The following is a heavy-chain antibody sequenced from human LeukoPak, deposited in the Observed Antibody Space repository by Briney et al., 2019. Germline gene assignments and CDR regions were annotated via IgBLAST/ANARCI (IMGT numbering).Heavy chain of an antibody. V-gene: IGHV3-9*01. CDR1: GFIFNNYA. CDR3: VRDQRSIDFDY. CDR2: ISWNSGSI. J-gene: IGHJ4*02. D-gene: IGHD6-6*01. Sequence: GGSLRLSCAGSGFIFNNYAMHWVRQPPGKGLEWVSGISWNSGSIDYADSVKGRFTISRDNAKNSLYLQMNSLRAEDTAVYYCVRDQRSIDFDYWGQGTLVIVSS.